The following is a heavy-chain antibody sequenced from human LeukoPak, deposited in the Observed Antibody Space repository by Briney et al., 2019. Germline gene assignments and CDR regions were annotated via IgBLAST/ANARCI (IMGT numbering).Heavy chain of an antibody. J-gene: IGHJ4*02. CDR3: ARDALSSIPRQKYSSSWYSNY. CDR1: GGTFSSYA. Sequence: ASVKVSCKASGGTFSSYAISWVRQAPGQGLEWMGRIIPIFGTANYAQKFQGRVTITTDESTSTAYKELSSLRSEDTAVYYCARDALSSIPRQKYSSSWYSNYWGQGTLVTVSS. CDR2: IIPIFGTA. D-gene: IGHD6-13*01. V-gene: IGHV1-69*05.